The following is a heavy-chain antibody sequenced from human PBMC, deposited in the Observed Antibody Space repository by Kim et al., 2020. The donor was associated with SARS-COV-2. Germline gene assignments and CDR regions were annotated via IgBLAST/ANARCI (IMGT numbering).Heavy chain of an antibody. V-gene: IGHV3-23*01. J-gene: IGHJ4*02. Sequence: GRGGSTYYADSVKGRFTISRDNAKNTLYLQMNSLRAEDTAVYYCAKRLDYWGQGTLVTVSS. CDR2: GRGGST. CDR3: AKRLDY.